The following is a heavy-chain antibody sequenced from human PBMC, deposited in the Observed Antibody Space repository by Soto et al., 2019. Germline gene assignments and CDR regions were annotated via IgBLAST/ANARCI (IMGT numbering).Heavy chain of an antibody. D-gene: IGHD3-3*01. CDR3: ASHRYDFWSGYYAQYFDS. Sequence: GGSLRLSCAASGFTFSTYSMNWVRQAPGKGLEWVSSISSSSSYIYYADSVKGRFTISRDNAKNSLYLQMNSLRAEDTALYYCASHRYDFWSGYYAQYFDSWGQGTLVTVSS. J-gene: IGHJ4*02. V-gene: IGHV3-21*01. CDR1: GFTFSTYS. CDR2: ISSSSSYI.